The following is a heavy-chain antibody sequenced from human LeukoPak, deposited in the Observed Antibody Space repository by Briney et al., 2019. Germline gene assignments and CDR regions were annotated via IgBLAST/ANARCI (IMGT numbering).Heavy chain of an antibody. Sequence: SETLSLTCAVYGGSLSGYYWSLIRQPPGKGLEWIGEINHSGSTNYNPSLKSRVTISVDTSKNQFSLKLSSVTAADTAVYYCARPYSGSSYYFDYWGQGTLVTVSS. V-gene: IGHV4-34*01. CDR1: GGSLSGYY. CDR3: ARPYSGSSYYFDY. D-gene: IGHD1-26*01. J-gene: IGHJ4*02. CDR2: INHSGST.